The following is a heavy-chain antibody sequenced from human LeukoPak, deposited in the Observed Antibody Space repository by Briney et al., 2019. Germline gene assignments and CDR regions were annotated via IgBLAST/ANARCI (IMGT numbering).Heavy chain of an antibody. V-gene: IGHV4-34*01. CDR2: INHSGST. D-gene: IGHD4-17*01. CDR3: ARGVHGDYYFDY. J-gene: IGHJ4*02. Sequence: PSETLSLTCAVYGGSFSGYYWSWPRPPPGEGREWIGEINHSGSTNYNPSLKSRVTISVDTSKNQFSLKLSSVTAADTAVYYRARGVHGDYYFDYWGQGTLVTVSS. CDR1: GGSFSGYY.